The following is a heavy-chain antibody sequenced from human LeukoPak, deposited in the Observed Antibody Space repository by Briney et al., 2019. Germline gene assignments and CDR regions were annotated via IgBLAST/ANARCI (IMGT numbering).Heavy chain of an antibody. Sequence: GRSLRLSSAASGFTFSGYAMHWVRQGPGKGLEWGAVVSYDGSNKYYTDSVKGRFTISRDNSKNTLYLQMNSLRAEDTAVYYCASLSTSSGQQFDYWGQGTLVIVSS. CDR1: GFTFSGYA. J-gene: IGHJ4*02. D-gene: IGHD2-2*01. V-gene: IGHV3-30*04. CDR2: VSYDGSNK. CDR3: ASLSTSSGQQFDY.